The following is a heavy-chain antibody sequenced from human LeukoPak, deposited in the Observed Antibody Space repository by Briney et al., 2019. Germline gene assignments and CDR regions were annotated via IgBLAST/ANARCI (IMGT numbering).Heavy chain of an antibody. J-gene: IGHJ4*02. Sequence: SVIYSGGSTYYADSVKGRFTISRDNAKNSLYLQMNSLRAEDTAVYYCATQWVDTAMVPYWGQGTLVTVSS. V-gene: IGHV3-53*01. CDR3: ATQWVDTAMVPY. CDR2: IYSGGST. D-gene: IGHD5-18*01.